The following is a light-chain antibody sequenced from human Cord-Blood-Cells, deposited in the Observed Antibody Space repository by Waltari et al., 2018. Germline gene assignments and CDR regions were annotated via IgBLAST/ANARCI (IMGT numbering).Light chain of an antibody. CDR3: AAWDDSLNVV. V-gene: IGLV1-44*01. J-gene: IGLJ2*01. CDR2: SNN. Sequence: QSVLTQPPSASGTPGQRVTLPCSGRSSNIGSNTVTWYQQLPGTAPKLLIYSNNQRPSGVPDRFSGSKSGTSASLAISGLQSEDEADYYCAAWDDSLNVVFGGGTKLTVL. CDR1: SSNIGSNT.